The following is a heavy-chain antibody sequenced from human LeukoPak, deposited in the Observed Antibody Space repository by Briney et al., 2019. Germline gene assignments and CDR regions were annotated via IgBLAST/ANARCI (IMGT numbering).Heavy chain of an antibody. CDR1: GFTFSSYG. D-gene: IGHD6-19*01. CDR2: IRYDGSNK. V-gene: IGHV3-30*02. J-gene: IGHJ4*02. Sequence: GGSLRLSCAASGFTFSSYGMHWVRQAPGKGLEWVAFIRYDGSNKYYADSVKSRFTISRDNSKNTLYLQMNSLRAEDTAVYYCAKESQWLARAIFYYWGQGNLVTVTS. CDR3: AKESQWLARAIFYY.